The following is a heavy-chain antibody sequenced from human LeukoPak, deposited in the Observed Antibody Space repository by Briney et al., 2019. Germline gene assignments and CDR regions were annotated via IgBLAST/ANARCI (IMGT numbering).Heavy chain of an antibody. Sequence: PGGSLRLSCAASGLTFSSYGMHWVRQAPGKGLEWVAVISYDGTIRNYADSVKGRFTISRDNSKNTLYLQMNSLTAEDTAQYYCAKGGCSSTTCYLANPWGQGNLDTVSS. J-gene: IGHJ5*02. V-gene: IGHV3-30*18. D-gene: IGHD2-2*01. CDR2: ISYDGTIR. CDR3: AKGGCSSTTCYLANP. CDR1: GLTFSSYG.